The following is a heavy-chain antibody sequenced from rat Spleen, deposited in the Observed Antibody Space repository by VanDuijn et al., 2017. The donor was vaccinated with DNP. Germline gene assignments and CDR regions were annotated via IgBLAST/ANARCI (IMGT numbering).Heavy chain of an antibody. J-gene: IGHJ2*01. CDR1: GFTFSDFY. CDR3: TTQAFDN. V-gene: IGHV5-20*01. CDR2: ISHDGGYT. Sequence: EVQLVESGGGLVQPGRSLKLSCAASGFTFSDFYMAWVRQAPTKGLEWVAYISHDGGYTYYRDSVKGRFTISRDYAKSSLYLQMNSLRSEDTATYYCTTQAFDNWGQGLMVTVSS.